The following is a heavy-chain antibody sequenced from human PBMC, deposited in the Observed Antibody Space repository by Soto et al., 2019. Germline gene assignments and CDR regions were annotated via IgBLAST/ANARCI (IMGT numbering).Heavy chain of an antibody. Sequence: SXTLSLTCTVSGGSISSYYWSWIRQPPGKGLEWIGPXYYSAXPNYNPHLTSXXTISVDTXXNQSHLNLSSVTAPDTAVYYCARDRYYEHWFDPWGQGTLVTASS. J-gene: IGHJ5*02. V-gene: IGHV4-59*01. D-gene: IGHD3-22*01. CDR2: XYYSAXP. CDR3: ARDRYYEHWFDP. CDR1: GGSISSYY.